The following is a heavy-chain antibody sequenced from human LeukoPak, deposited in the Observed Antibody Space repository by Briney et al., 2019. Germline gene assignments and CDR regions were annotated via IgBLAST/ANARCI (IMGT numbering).Heavy chain of an antibody. D-gene: IGHD5-24*01. CDR1: GFTFSSYA. CDR3: AREGPTTPHLEMATTDY. CDR2: IKQDGSEK. J-gene: IGHJ4*02. Sequence: PGGSLRLSCAASGFTFSSYAMSWVRQAPGKGLEWVANIKQDGSEKYYVDSVKGRFTISRDNAKNSLYLQMNSLRAEDTAVYYCAREGPTTPHLEMATTDYWGQGTLVTVSS. V-gene: IGHV3-7*01.